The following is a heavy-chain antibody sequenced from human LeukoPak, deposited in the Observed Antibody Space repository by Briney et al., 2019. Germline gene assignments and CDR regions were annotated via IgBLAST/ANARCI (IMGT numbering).Heavy chain of an antibody. Sequence: ASVKVSCKASGYTFTGYYMHWGRQAPGQGLEWMGRINPNSGGTNYAQKFQGRVTMTRDTSISTAYMELSRLRSDDTAVYYCAIAIKDSYGFGWGQGTLVTVSS. CDR2: INPNSGGT. D-gene: IGHD5-18*01. CDR3: AIAIKDSYGFG. V-gene: IGHV1-2*06. CDR1: GYTFTGYY. J-gene: IGHJ4*02.